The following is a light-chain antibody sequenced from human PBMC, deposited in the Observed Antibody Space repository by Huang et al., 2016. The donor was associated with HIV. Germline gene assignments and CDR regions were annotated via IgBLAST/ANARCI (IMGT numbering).Light chain of an antibody. CDR1: QSVSSN. CDR3: QQYNNWPRWYT. CDR2: GAS. V-gene: IGKV3-15*01. Sequence: EIGMTQSPATLSVSPGERATLSCRASQSVSSNLAWYQQRPGQAPRPLIYGASTRATGIPARFSGSGSGTEFTLTISSLQSEDFAVYYCQQYNNWPRWYTFGQGTKLEIK. J-gene: IGKJ2*01.